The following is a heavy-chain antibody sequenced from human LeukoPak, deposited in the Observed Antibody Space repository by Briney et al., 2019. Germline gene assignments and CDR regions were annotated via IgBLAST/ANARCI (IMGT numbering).Heavy chain of an antibody. V-gene: IGHV1-69*04. J-gene: IGHJ6*02. CDR1: GYTFTSYY. CDR2: IIPILGIA. D-gene: IGHD4-23*01. Sequence: SVKVSCKASGYTFTSYYMHWVRQAPGQGLEWMGRIIPILGIANYAQKFQGRVTITADKSTSTAYMELSSLRSEDTAVYYCARDRVNDYGGNSEGMDVWGQGTTVTVSS. CDR3: ARDRVNDYGGNSEGMDV.